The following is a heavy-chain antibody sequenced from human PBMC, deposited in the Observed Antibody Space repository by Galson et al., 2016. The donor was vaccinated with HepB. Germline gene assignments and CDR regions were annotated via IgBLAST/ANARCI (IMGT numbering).Heavy chain of an antibody. Sequence: SVKVSCKASGGTFGNSAIHWIRQAPGQGLQWMGGITPLFGTTDYGQTFEGRVSITADDSNDVVYMEMSSLSSEDTATYFCARDESAAHWFFDLWGCGTLITVSS. V-gene: IGHV1-69*13. CDR3: ARDESAAHWFFDL. J-gene: IGHJ2*01. CDR2: ITPLFGTT. CDR1: GGTFGNSA.